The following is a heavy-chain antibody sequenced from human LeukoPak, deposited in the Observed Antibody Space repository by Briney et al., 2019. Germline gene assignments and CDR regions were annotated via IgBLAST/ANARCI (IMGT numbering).Heavy chain of an antibody. CDR2: IRYDGSKT. Sequence: GGSLRLSCVASGFTFSIYGMHWVRQAPGKGPEWVAFIRYDGSKTYYTDSVKGRFTISRDNSKNTLYLQMNSLRAEDTSVYYCAKDHEGGDYWGQEPLVPVSS. CDR1: GFTFSIYG. V-gene: IGHV3-30*02. CDR3: AKDHEGGDY. J-gene: IGHJ4*02. D-gene: IGHD3-16*01.